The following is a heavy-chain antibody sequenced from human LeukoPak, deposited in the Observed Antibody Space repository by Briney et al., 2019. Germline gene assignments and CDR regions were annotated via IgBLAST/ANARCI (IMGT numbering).Heavy chain of an antibody. CDR3: AKGAYPGIAVASFDY. CDR2: ISYDGSNK. CDR1: RFTFSSYG. J-gene: IGHJ4*02. Sequence: GGSLRLSCAASRFTFSSYGMHWVSQAPGKGLEWVAVISYDGSNKYYADSVKGRFTISRDNSKNTLYLQMNSLRAEDTAVYYCAKGAYPGIAVASFDYWGQGTLVTVSS. D-gene: IGHD6-19*01. V-gene: IGHV3-30*18.